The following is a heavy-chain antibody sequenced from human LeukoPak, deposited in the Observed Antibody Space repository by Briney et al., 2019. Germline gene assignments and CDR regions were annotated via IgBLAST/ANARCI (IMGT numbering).Heavy chain of an antibody. CDR2: IIPILGIA. J-gene: IGHJ6*03. Sequence: GASVKVSCKASGGTFSSYAISWVRQAPGQGLEWMGRIIPILGIANYAQKFQGRVTITADKSTSTAYMELRSLRSDDTAVYYCARGVTVITGTTSGYMDVWGKGTTVTVSS. V-gene: IGHV1-69*04. CDR1: GGTFSSYA. CDR3: ARGVTVITGTTSGYMDV. D-gene: IGHD1-7*01.